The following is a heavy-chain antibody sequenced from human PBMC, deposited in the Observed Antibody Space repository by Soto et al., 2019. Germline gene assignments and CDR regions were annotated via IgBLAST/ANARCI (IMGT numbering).Heavy chain of an antibody. CDR3: AHRRRLLVFDP. Sequence: QITLKESGPTLVKPTQTLTLTCTFSGFSLSTSGVGVGWIRQPPGKALEWLALIYWDDDKRYSPSLKSRLTITQDTPKNPVVLTMTNMDPVDTATYYCAHRRRLLVFDPWGQGTLVTVSS. D-gene: IGHD5-18*01. CDR1: GFSLSTSGVG. CDR2: IYWDDDK. J-gene: IGHJ5*02. V-gene: IGHV2-5*02.